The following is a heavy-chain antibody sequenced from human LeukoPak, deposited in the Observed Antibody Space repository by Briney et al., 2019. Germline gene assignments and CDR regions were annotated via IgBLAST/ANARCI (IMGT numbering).Heavy chain of an antibody. J-gene: IGHJ4*02. D-gene: IGHD3-22*01. CDR1: GVSVSSGSYY. V-gene: IGHV4-61*01. CDR3: ARAGYDSSGYSTYYFDY. CDR2: IYYSGST. Sequence: PSETLSLTCTVSGVSVSSGSYYWSWIRQPPGKGLEWIGYIYYSGSTNYNPSLKSRDTISVDTSKNQFSLKLSSVTAADTAVYYCARAGYDSSGYSTYYFDYWGQGTLVTVSS.